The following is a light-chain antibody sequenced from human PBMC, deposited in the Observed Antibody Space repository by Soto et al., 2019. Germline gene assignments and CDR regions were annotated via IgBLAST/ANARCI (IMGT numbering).Light chain of an antibody. CDR1: SSDVGAYNY. V-gene: IGLV2-8*01. J-gene: IGLJ1*01. Sequence: QSVLTQPPSASGSPGQSVTISCTGTSSDVGAYNYVSWYQQLPGKAPKLIIYEVSKRPSGVPDRFSGSKSGNTASLTVSGLQAEDEAEYYCTSYAGTYSVFYVFGTGTKLTVL. CDR3: TSYAGTYSVFYV. CDR2: EVS.